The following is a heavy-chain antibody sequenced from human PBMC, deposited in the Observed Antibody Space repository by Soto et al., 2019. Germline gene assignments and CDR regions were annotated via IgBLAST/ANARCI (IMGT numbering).Heavy chain of an antibody. CDR1: PGSHRSGYHF. D-gene: IGHD3-10*01. CDR2: MYYTGVT. CDR3: ARGGEPLGYYGLDV. Sequence: PSQTLSLTCSVSPGSHRSGYHFWNWIREPPGRGLEWLGYMYYTGVTNYDPSLKSRVSMSVDTSKNQCSLKLTSLTAADTAVYYCARGGEPLGYYGLDVRGQGTTVTVSS. V-gene: IGHV4-61*01. J-gene: IGHJ6*02.